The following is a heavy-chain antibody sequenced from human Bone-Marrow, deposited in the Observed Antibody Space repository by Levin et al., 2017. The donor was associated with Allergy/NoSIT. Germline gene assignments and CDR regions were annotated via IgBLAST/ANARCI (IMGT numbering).Heavy chain of an antibody. J-gene: IGHJ4*02. CDR3: ARESVYYGSGSWIDC. D-gene: IGHD3-10*01. CDR1: GESVSSSGFY. Sequence: TSETLSLTCTVSGESVSSSGFYWTWIRQYPGKGLEWIGHIYYPGNTSYNPSLKSRVSISEDRSKNQFSLQLDSVTAADTAVYYCARESVYYGSGSWIDCWGQGTLVTVSS. V-gene: IGHV4-31*02. CDR2: IYYPGNT.